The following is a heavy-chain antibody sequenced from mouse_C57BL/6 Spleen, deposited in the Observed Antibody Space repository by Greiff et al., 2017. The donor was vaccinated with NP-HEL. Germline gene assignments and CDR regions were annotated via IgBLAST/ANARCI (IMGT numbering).Heavy chain of an antibody. CDR3: ARAYGSTYGYFDG. D-gene: IGHD1-1*01. Sequence: QVQLQQSGAELVKPGASVTMSCKASGYTFTTYPIEWMKQNHGKSLEWIGNFHPYHDDTKYNEKFKGKATLTVDKSSSTVYLDLSLLTADDSAVYDCARAYGSTYGYFDGWGTGTTVTVSS. J-gene: IGHJ1*03. CDR1: GYTFTTYP. V-gene: IGHV1-47*01. CDR2: FHPYHDDT.